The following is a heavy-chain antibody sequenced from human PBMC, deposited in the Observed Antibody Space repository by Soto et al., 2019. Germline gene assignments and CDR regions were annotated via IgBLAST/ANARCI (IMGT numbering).Heavy chain of an antibody. CDR3: TTVGVVIKDDAFDI. D-gene: IGHD3-3*01. V-gene: IGHV3-15*01. CDR2: IKSKTDGGTT. Sequence: GGSLRLSCAASGFTFSNAWMSWVRQAPGKGLEWVGRIKSKTDGGTTDYAAPVKGRFTISRDDSKNTLYLQMNSLKTEDIAVYYCTTVGVVIKDDAFDIWGQGTMVTVSS. CDR1: GFTFSNAW. J-gene: IGHJ3*02.